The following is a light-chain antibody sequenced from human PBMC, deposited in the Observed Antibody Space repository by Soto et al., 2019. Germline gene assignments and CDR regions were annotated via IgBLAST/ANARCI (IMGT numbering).Light chain of an antibody. CDR1: SSDVGGYNS. CDR2: DVS. Sequence: QSALTQPRSVSGSPGQSVTVSCTGTSSDVGGYNSVSWYQQHPGTAPRLMIYDVSKRPSGVPDRFSGSKSGDTASLTISGLQAEYEADYYFCSYAGNYIYVFGTGTKLTVL. CDR3: CSYAGNYIYV. J-gene: IGLJ1*01. V-gene: IGLV2-11*01.